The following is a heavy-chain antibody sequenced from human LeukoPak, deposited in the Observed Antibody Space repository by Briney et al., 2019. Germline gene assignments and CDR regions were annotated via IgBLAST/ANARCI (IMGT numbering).Heavy chain of an antibody. V-gene: IGHV3-66*02. CDR1: GFTVSSNY. J-gene: IGHJ6*02. D-gene: IGHD3-3*01. Sequence: SGGSLRLSCAASGFTVSSNYMSWVRQAPGKGLEWVSVIYSGGSTYHADSVKGRFTISRDNSKNTLYLQMNSLRAEDTAVYYCAREATDFWSGYLAALDYYYYGMDVWGQGTTVTVSS. CDR2: IYSGGST. CDR3: AREATDFWSGYLAALDYYYYGMDV.